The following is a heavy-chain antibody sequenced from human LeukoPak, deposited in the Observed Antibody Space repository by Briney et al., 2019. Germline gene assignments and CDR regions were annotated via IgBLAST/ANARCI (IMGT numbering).Heavy chain of an antibody. CDR2: ISSNGGST. D-gene: IGHD3-10*01. CDR1: GFTFSSYA. V-gene: IGHV3-64D*06. J-gene: IGHJ6*02. Sequence: PGGSLRLSCSASGFTFSSYAMHWVRQAPGKGLEYVSAISSNGGSTYCADSVKGRFTISRDNSKNTLYLQMSSLRAEDTAVYYCVKATYYYGSGSYEIYYYGMDVWGQGTAVTVSS. CDR3: VKATYYYGSGSYEIYYYGMDV.